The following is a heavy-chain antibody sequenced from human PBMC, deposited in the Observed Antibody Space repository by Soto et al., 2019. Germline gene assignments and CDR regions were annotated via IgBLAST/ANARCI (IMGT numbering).Heavy chain of an antibody. V-gene: IGHV4-39*01. Sequence: QLQLQESGPGLVRPSETLSLTCSVSGGPINSDGYYWAWIRQPPGKGLEYIANIYYTGTTHYNPSLKSRVAISVDTSDNQFSLGLSSMTAADTAVYYCARLGLRSRTVGTDHFDYRGQGILVTVSS. CDR2: IYYTGTT. CDR3: ARLGLRSRTVGTDHFDY. D-gene: IGHD3-10*01. CDR1: GGPINSDGYY. J-gene: IGHJ4*02.